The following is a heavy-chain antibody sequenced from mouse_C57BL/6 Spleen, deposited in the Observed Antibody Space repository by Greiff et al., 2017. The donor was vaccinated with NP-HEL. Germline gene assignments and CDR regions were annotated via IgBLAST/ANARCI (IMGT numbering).Heavy chain of an antibody. CDR3: ARYDYDGDGYFDV. D-gene: IGHD2-4*01. Sequence: EVQRVESGGGLVQPGGSLSLSCAASGFTFTDYYMSWVRQPPGKALEWLGFIRNKANGYTTEYSASVKGRFTISRDNSQSILYLQMNALRAEDSATYYCARYDYDGDGYFDVWGTGTTVTVSS. J-gene: IGHJ1*03. CDR1: GFTFTDYY. V-gene: IGHV7-3*01. CDR2: IRNKANGYTT.